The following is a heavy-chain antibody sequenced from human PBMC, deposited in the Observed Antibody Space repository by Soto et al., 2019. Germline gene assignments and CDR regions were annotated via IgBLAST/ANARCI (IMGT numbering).Heavy chain of an antibody. CDR1: GYTLTELS. Sequence: ASVKVSCEVSGYTLTELSIHWVRQAPGKGLEWMGGFDPEDGETIYAQKFQGRVTMTEDTSTDTAYMELSSLRSEDTAVYYCATDLSDYGYYWGQGTLVTVSS. D-gene: IGHD4-17*01. CDR2: FDPEDGET. CDR3: ATDLSDYGYY. V-gene: IGHV1-24*01. J-gene: IGHJ4*02.